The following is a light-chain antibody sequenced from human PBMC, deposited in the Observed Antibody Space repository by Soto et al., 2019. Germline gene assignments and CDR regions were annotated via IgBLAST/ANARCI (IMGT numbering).Light chain of an antibody. Sequence: IVLTQSPGTLSLSPGERATLSCRASQSVSSSYLAWYQQKPGQAPRLLIYGASSRATGIPDRFSGSGSGTDFTLTISRLEPGDFAVYYCQQYVTSPPGTFGQGTK. CDR3: QQYVTSPPGT. CDR2: GAS. V-gene: IGKV3-20*01. J-gene: IGKJ1*01. CDR1: QSVSSSY.